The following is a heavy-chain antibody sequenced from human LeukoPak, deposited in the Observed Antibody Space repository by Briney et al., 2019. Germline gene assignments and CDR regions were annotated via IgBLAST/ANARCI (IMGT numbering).Heavy chain of an antibody. V-gene: IGHV1-2*04. CDR3: ARETKRDYYDSSGGFDP. Sequence: ASVKVSCKASGYTFTGYYMHWVRQAPGQGLEWMGWINPNSGGTNYAQKFQGWVTISVDTSKNQFSLKLSSVTAADTAVYYCARETKRDYYDSSGGFDPWGQGTLVTVSS. CDR1: GYTFTGYY. D-gene: IGHD3-22*01. CDR2: INPNSGGT. J-gene: IGHJ5*02.